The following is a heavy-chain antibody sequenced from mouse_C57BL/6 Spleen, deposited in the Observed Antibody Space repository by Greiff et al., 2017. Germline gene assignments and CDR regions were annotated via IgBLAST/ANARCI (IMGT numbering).Heavy chain of an antibody. CDR1: GYTFTSYW. CDR2: IDPSDSYT. V-gene: IGHV1-59*01. D-gene: IGHD1-1*01. Sequence: QVQLQQPGAELVRPGTSVKLSCKASGYTFTSYWMHWVKQRPGQGLEWIGVIDPSDSYTNYNQKFKGKATLTVDTSSSTAYMQLSSLTSEDSAVYYCARRRHYYGSSPSWYFDVWGTGTTVTVSS. CDR3: ARRRHYYGSSPSWYFDV. J-gene: IGHJ1*03.